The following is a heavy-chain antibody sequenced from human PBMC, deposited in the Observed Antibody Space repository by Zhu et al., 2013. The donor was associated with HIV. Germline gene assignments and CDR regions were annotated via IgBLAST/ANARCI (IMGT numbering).Heavy chain of an antibody. V-gene: IGHV3-15*01. Sequence: EVQLVESGGGLVKPGGSLRLSCAASGFTFSNAWMSWVRQAPGKGLEWVGRIKSKTDGGTTDYAAPVKGRFTISRDDSKNTLYLQMNSLKTEDTAVYYCTTDPLERRPTPXDYWGQGTLVTVSS. CDR1: GFTFSNAW. J-gene: IGHJ4*02. CDR3: TTDPLERRPTPXDY. CDR2: IKSKTDGGTT. D-gene: IGHD1-1*01.